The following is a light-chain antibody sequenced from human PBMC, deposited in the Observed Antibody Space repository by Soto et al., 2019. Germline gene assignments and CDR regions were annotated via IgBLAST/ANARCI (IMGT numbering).Light chain of an antibody. CDR3: QQYGSSLF. V-gene: IGKV3-20*01. Sequence: EIVLTQSPGTLSLSPGERATLSCRASQSVSSSYLGWYQQKPGQAPRLLIYGASSRATGIPDRFSGSWSGTDFTLTISRLEPEDFAVYYCQQYGSSLFVGPGTKVDIK. J-gene: IGKJ3*01. CDR1: QSVSSSY. CDR2: GAS.